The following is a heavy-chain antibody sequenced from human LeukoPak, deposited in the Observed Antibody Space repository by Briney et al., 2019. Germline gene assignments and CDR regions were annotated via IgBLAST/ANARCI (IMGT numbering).Heavy chain of an antibody. CDR1: GFTFSSYG. Sequence: GGSLRLSCAASGFTFSSYGMHWVRQAPGKGLEWVAVISYDGSNKYYADSVKGRFTISRDNSKNTLYLQMNSLRAEDTAVYYCAKLLPVDTAMGNAFDIWGQGTMVTVSS. V-gene: IGHV3-30*18. D-gene: IGHD5-18*01. J-gene: IGHJ3*02. CDR3: AKLLPVDTAMGNAFDI. CDR2: ISYDGSNK.